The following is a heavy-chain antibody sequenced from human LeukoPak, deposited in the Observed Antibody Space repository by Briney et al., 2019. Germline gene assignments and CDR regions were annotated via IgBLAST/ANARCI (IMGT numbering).Heavy chain of an antibody. CDR3: ARDWLMSYYDSSGYSDY. V-gene: IGHV3-21*01. CDR1: GLTVRNNY. CDR2: ISSSSSYI. D-gene: IGHD3-22*01. Sequence: GGSLRLSCAASGLTVRNNYMSWVRQFPGKGLERVSSISSSSSYIYYADSVKGRFTISRDNAKNSLYPQMNSLRAEDTAVYYCARDWLMSYYDSSGYSDYWGQGTLVTVSS. J-gene: IGHJ4*02.